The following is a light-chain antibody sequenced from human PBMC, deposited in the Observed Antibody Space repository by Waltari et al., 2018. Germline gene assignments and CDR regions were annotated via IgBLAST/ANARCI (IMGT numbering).Light chain of an antibody. V-gene: IGKV3-20*01. CDR2: GSS. Sequence: EIVLTQSPGTLSLSPGERATLSCRASQSVKGTLAWYQQKPGQSPRLLIYGSSTRATGIPYRFSGSGFGTDFTLTISRLEPEDFAVYYCQHYVSLPVTFGQGTKVEIK. CDR1: QSVKGT. J-gene: IGKJ1*01. CDR3: QHYVSLPVT.